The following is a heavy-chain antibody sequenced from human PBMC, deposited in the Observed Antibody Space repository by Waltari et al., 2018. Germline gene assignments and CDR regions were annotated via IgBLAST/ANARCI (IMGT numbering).Heavy chain of an antibody. CDR1: GGTFSSYA. V-gene: IGHV1-69*05. D-gene: IGHD3-22*01. Sequence: QVQLVQSGAEVKKPGSSVKVSCKASGGTFSSYAISWVRQAPGQGLEGMGGISPILGTANYDQMSQVIVTITTDESTSTAYMELSSLRSEDTAVYSCARIETYYYYGMDVWGQGTTVTVSS. J-gene: IGHJ6*02. CDR3: ARIETYYYYGMDV. CDR2: ISPILGTA.